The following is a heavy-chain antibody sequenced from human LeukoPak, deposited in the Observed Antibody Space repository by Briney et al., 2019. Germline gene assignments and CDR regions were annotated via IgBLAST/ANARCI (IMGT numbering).Heavy chain of an antibody. CDR3: ARAHREATGIVDY. Sequence: GGSLRLSCAASGFTFSSYWMSWVRQPPGKGLEWVANIKQDGSEKHYVDSVKGRFTISRDNAKNSLYLQMNSLRAEDTAVYYCARAHREATGIVDYWGQGALVTVSS. V-gene: IGHV3-7*05. J-gene: IGHJ4*02. CDR1: GFTFSSYW. D-gene: IGHD5-12*01. CDR2: IKQDGSEK.